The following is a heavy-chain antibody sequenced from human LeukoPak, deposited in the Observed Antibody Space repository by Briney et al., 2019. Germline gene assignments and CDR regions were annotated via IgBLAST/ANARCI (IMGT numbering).Heavy chain of an antibody. J-gene: IGHJ4*02. V-gene: IGHV4-39*07. CDR1: GGSISSSSYY. CDR3: ARGLSARDLDY. D-gene: IGHD4/OR15-4a*01. Sequence: SETLSLTCTASGGSISSSSYYWGWIRQPPGKGLEWIGEINHSGSTNYNPSLKSRVTISVDTSKNQFSLKLSSVTAADTAVYYCARGLSARDLDYWGQGTLVTVSS. CDR2: INHSGST.